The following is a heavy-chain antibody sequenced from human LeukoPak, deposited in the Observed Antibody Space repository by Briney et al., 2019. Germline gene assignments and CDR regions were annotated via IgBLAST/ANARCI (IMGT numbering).Heavy chain of an antibody. Sequence: GGSLRLSCAASGFTFSSYWMHWVRQAPGKGLVWVSRINSDGSSTSYADSVKGRFTISRDNAKNTLYLQMISLRAEDTAVYYCARDVDTAMVYFDYWGQGTLVTVSS. V-gene: IGHV3-74*01. J-gene: IGHJ4*02. CDR3: ARDVDTAMVYFDY. D-gene: IGHD5-18*01. CDR1: GFTFSSYW. CDR2: INSDGSST.